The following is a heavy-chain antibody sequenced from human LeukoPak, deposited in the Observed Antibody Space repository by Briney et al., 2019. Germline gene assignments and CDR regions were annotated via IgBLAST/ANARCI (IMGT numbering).Heavy chain of an antibody. V-gene: IGHV3-23*01. D-gene: IGHD3-10*01. CDR3: AKDSITMVRGVITCFDY. Sequence: GGSLRLSCVASGFTFTNYAMAWVRQAPGKGLDWISSISLSGGRTYYADSVKGRFTISRDNSKNTLYLQMSSLRVDGTAVYFCAKDSITMVRGVITCFDYWGQGTLVTVSS. CDR1: GFTFTNYA. J-gene: IGHJ4*02. CDR2: ISLSGGRT.